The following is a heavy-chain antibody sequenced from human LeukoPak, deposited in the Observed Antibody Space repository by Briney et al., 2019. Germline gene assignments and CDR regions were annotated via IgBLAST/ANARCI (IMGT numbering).Heavy chain of an antibody. D-gene: IGHD2-15*01. CDR3: ARDLEVAATWSAFDI. Sequence: SETLSLTCTVSGGSISSGGYYWSWIRQHPGKGLEWIGYMYYSGSTYYNPSLKSRVTISVDTSENQFSLKLSSVTAADTAVYYCARDLEVAATWSAFDIWGQGTMVTVCS. V-gene: IGHV4-31*03. CDR1: GGSISSGGYY. J-gene: IGHJ3*02. CDR2: MYYSGST.